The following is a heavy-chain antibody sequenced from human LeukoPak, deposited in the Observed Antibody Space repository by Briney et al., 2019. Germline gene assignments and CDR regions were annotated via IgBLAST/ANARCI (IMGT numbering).Heavy chain of an antibody. Sequence: GGSLRLSCAASGFTFSRYWMHWVRQAPGKGLEWVANIKHDGSEKYYIDSVKGRFTISRDNAKNSVYLQMNRLRAEDTAVYYCARVRREMKRSLGRTTEYSYYYYMDVWGKGTTVTVSS. CDR1: GFTFSRYW. V-gene: IGHV3-7*01. CDR2: IKHDGSEK. J-gene: IGHJ6*03. D-gene: IGHD1/OR15-1a*01. CDR3: ARVRREMKRSLGRTTEYSYYYYMDV.